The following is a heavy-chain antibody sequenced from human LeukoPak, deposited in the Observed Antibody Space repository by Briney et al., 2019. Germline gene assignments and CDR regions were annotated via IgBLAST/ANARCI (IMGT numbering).Heavy chain of an antibody. CDR3: ARTEDSWGTPEYYFDY. Sequence: GESLKISCKGSGYSFTSYWIGWVRQMPGKGLEWMGIIYPGDSDTRYSPSFQGQVTISADKSISTAYLQWSSLKASDTAMYYCARTEDSWGTPEYYFDYWGQGTLVTVSS. V-gene: IGHV5-51*01. D-gene: IGHD6-13*01. CDR2: IYPGDSDT. CDR1: GYSFTSYW. J-gene: IGHJ4*02.